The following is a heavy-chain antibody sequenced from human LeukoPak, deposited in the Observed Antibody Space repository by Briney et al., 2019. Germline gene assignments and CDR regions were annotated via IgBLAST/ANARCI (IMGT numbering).Heavy chain of an antibody. CDR3: ARQSRFGELFHWFDP. CDR1: GGSISSGGYY. J-gene: IGHJ5*02. Sequence: TSETLSLTCTVSGGSISSGGYYWSWIRQHPGKGLEWIGYIYYSGSTYYNPSLKSRVTISVDTSKNQFSLKLSSVTAADTAVYYCARQSRFGELFHWFDPWGQGTLVTVSS. CDR2: IYYSGST. V-gene: IGHV4-30-4*08. D-gene: IGHD3-10*01.